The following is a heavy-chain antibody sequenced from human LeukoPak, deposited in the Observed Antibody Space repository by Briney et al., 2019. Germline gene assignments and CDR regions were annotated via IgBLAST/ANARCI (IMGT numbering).Heavy chain of an antibody. J-gene: IGHJ4*02. CDR1: GCSFTSYW. D-gene: IGHD6-19*01. Sequence: GESLKISCKGSGCSFTSYWISWVRQMPGKGLEWMGRIDPSDSYTNYSPSFQGHVTISADKSISTAYLQWSSLKASDTAMYYCARLSTGYSSGWYLRPFDYWGQGTLVTVSS. CDR2: IDPSDSYT. CDR3: ARLSTGYSSGWYLRPFDY. V-gene: IGHV5-10-1*01.